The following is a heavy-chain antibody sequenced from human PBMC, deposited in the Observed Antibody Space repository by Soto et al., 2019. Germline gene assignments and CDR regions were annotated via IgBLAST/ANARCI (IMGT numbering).Heavy chain of an antibody. Sequence: GGSLRLSCAASGFTFSSYSMSWVRQAPGKGLEWVSSISSSSSYIYYADSVKGRFTISRDNAKNSLYLQMNSLRAEDTAVYYCARDPIVVVPAAGWDYWGQETLVTV. CDR3: ARDPIVVVPAAGWDY. J-gene: IGHJ4*02. CDR2: ISSSSSYI. CDR1: GFTFSSYS. V-gene: IGHV3-21*01. D-gene: IGHD2-2*01.